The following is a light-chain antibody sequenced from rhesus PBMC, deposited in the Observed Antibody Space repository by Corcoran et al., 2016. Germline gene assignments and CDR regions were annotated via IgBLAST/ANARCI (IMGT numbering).Light chain of an antibody. CDR3: LQHHTYPPT. Sequence: DIQMTQSPSSLPVSVGDNVTITCWASQGISSYLNWFQQKTGKAPKLLFYDASNLESGVPSRFSGSGSGTDFTLTINSLQPEDFGTYYWLQHHTYPPTFGQGTKVEIK. CDR2: DAS. J-gene: IGKJ1*01. CDR1: QGISSY. V-gene: IGKV1-28*02.